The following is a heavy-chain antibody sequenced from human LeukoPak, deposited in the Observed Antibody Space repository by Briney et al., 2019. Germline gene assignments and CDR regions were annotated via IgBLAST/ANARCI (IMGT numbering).Heavy chain of an antibody. CDR3: ARDFGRYSSSWYSPHRDYYYGMDV. V-gene: IGHV3-11*04. CDR1: GFSFSEFY. D-gene: IGHD6-13*01. J-gene: IGHJ6*02. Sequence: GGSLRLSCAASGFSFSEFYMSWIRQAPGKGLEWISYITYSGSNVHYADSVKGRFTISRDNAKNSLYLQMNSLRAEDTAVYYCARDFGRYSSSWYSPHRDYYYGMDVWGQGTTVTVSS. CDR2: ITYSGSNV.